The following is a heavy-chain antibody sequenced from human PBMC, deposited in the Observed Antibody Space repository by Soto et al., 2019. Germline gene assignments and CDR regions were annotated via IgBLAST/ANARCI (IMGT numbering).Heavy chain of an antibody. V-gene: IGHV1-2*04. CDR2: INPKSGGT. D-gene: IGHD2-8*01. Sequence: ASVKVSCKASGHSFTDYHIHWVRQAPGQGLEWLGRINPKSGGTSTAQKFQGWVTMTTDTSISTASMELTRLTSDDTAIYYCARGDSTDCSNGVCSFFYNHDMDVWGQGXTVTVYS. CDR1: GHSFTDYH. J-gene: IGHJ6*02. CDR3: ARGDSTDCSNGVCSFFYNHDMDV.